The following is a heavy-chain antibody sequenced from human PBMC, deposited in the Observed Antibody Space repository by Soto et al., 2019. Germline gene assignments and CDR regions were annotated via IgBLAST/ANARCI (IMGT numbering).Heavy chain of an antibody. V-gene: IGHV1-2*04. D-gene: IGHD3-10*01. Sequence: ASVKVSCKAPGYTFTSYGISWVRQAPGQGLEWMGWINPNSGGTNYAQKFQGWVTMTRDTSISTAYMELSRLRSDDTAVYYCARDGSGNHYGMDVWGQGTTVTVSS. CDR3: ARDGSGNHYGMDV. CDR1: GYTFTSYG. CDR2: INPNSGGT. J-gene: IGHJ6*02.